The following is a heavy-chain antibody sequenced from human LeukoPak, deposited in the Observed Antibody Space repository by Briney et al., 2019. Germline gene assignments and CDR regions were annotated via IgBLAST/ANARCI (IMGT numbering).Heavy chain of an antibody. J-gene: IGHJ3*02. CDR1: GYTFNTYG. V-gene: IGHV1-46*02. CDR3: ARDLAI. Sequence: ASVKVSCKASGYTFNTYGITWVRQAPGQGLEWMGIINPSGGSTSYAQKFQGRVTMTRDMSTSTVYMELSSLRSEDTAVYYCARDLAIWGQGTMVTVSS. CDR2: INPSGGST.